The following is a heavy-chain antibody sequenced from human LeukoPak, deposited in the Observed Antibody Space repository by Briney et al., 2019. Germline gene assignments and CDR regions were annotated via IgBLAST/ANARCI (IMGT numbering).Heavy chain of an antibody. Sequence: SETLSLTCTVSVGSISSYYWSWIRQPAGKGLEWIGRIYTSGSTNYNPSLKSRVTMSVDTSKNQFSLKLSSVTAADTAVYYCARVGYSSSWYQGFDYWGQGTLVTVSS. D-gene: IGHD6-13*01. CDR2: IYTSGST. CDR1: VGSISSYY. CDR3: ARVGYSSSWYQGFDY. J-gene: IGHJ4*02. V-gene: IGHV4-4*07.